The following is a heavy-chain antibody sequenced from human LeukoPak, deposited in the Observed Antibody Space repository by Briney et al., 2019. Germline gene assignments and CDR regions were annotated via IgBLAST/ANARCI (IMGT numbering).Heavy chain of an antibody. CDR3: ARGDYDTSGYYYYYYGMDV. J-gene: IGHJ6*02. V-gene: IGHV4-39*01. CDR2: IYHSGST. Sequence: SETLSLTCTVSGGSISSRSYYWGWIRQPPGKGLEWIGSIYHSGSTYYNPSLNSRVTISVDTSKNQFSLKLSSVTAADTAVYYCARGDYDTSGYYYYYYGMDVWGQGTTVTVSS. CDR1: GGSISSRSYY. D-gene: IGHD3-22*01.